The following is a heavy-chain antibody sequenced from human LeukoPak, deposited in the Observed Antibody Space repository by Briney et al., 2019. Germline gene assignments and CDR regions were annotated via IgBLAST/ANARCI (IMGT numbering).Heavy chain of an antibody. J-gene: IGHJ5*02. CDR2: INPNSGGT. CDR3: ARDRAAVAGNWFDP. CDR1: GYTFTSNY. D-gene: IGHD6-19*01. V-gene: IGHV1-2*02. Sequence: GASVKVSCKTFGYTFTSNYMHWVRQAPGQGLEWMGWINPNSGGTNYAQKFQGRVTMTRDTSISTAYMELSRLRSDDTAVYYCARDRAAVAGNWFDPWGQGTLVTVS.